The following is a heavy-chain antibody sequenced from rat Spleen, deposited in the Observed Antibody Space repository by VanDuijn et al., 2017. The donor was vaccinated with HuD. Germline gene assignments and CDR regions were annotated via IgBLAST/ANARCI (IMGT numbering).Heavy chain of an antibody. D-gene: IGHD1-4*01. CDR2: IWSGGST. CDR3: TRESLPGFNSHWFLS. V-gene: IGHV2-15*01. J-gene: IGHJ3*01. Sequence: QVQLKESGPGLVQPSQTLSLTCTVSGFSLTSYTVSWVRQPPGKGLEWIAAIWSGGSTDYSSALKSRLSISRDTSKSQVFLKVDSLQTEDTATYFCTRESLPGFNSHWFLSWGQGTLVTVSS. CDR1: GFSLTSYT.